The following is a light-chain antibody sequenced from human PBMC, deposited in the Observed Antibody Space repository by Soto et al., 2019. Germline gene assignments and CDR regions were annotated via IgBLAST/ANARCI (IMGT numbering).Light chain of an antibody. J-gene: IGLJ3*02. CDR2: EDN. CDR3: QSYDSSNWV. V-gene: IGLV6-57*01. CDR1: SGSFASNS. Sequence: NFMLTQPHSVSESPGKTVTISCTRSSGSFASNSVQWYQQRPGSSPTTVICEDNQRPSGVPDRFSGSIDSSSKSASLSISGLKTEDEADYYCQSYDSSNWVFGGGTKLTVL.